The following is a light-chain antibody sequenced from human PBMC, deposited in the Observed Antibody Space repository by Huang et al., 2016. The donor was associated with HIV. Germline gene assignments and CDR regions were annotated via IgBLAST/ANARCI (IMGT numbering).Light chain of an antibody. CDR3: QQSYSIPGT. CDR1: QNIGSY. J-gene: IGKJ1*01. CDR2: SAS. Sequence: DIQVTQSPSSLSASVGDRVTVTCRASQNIGSYLSWYRQEAGKAPTLLIYSASNLYSGVPSRFSASGSGTDFTLTINNLQPEDIATYYCQQSYSIPGTFGQGTKVEIK. V-gene: IGKV1-39*01.